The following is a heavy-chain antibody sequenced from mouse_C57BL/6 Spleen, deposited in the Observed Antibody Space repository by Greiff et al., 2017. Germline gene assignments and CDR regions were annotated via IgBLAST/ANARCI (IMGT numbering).Heavy chain of an antibody. CDR2: IDPETGGT. V-gene: IGHV1-15*01. CDR3: TRKEDRYYFDY. CDR1: GYTFTDYE. Sequence: QVQLQQSGAELVRPGASVTLSCKASGYTFTDYEMHWVKQTPVHGLEWIGAIDPETGGTAYNQKFKGKAILTADKSSSTAYMALRSLTSEDSAVYYCTRKEDRYYFDYWGQGTTLTVSS. J-gene: IGHJ2*01.